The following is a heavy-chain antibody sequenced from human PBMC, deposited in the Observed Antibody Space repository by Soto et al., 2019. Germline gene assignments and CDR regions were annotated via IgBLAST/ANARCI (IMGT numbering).Heavy chain of an antibody. CDR3: ARDPTTVTKGAFDI. Sequence: QVQLQVSGPGLVKPSQTLSLTCSVSGASISSGAYYWSGIRQHPGEGLEWVGYISYSGSTYYNPSLTSRVSISVDTSKNHLSLRLTSVTAADTAVYYCARDPTTVTKGAFDIWGQGTMVTVSS. CDR1: GASISSGAYY. V-gene: IGHV4-31*03. J-gene: IGHJ3*02. D-gene: IGHD4-17*01. CDR2: ISYSGST.